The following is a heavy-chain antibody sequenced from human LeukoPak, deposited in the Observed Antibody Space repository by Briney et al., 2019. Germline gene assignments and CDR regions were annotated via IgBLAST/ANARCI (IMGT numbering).Heavy chain of an antibody. V-gene: IGHV1-8*01. Sequence: GASVKVSCKASGYTFTSYDINWVRQATGQGLEWMGWMNPNSGNTGYAQKFQGRVTMTTDTSTSTAYMELRSLRSDDTAVYYCARVVPAARFDPWGQGTLVTVSS. D-gene: IGHD2-2*01. CDR3: ARVVPAARFDP. CDR1: GYTFTSYD. J-gene: IGHJ5*02. CDR2: MNPNSGNT.